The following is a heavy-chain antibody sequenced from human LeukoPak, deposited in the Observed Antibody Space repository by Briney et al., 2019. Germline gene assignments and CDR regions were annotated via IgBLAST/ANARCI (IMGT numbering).Heavy chain of an antibody. D-gene: IGHD3-22*01. CDR3: ARLNYYDSSAYYDAFDI. CDR1: GGSISSYY. V-gene: IGHV4-59*01. Sequence: PSETLSLTCTVSGGSISSYYWSWIRQPPGKGLEWIGYIYYSGSTNYNPSLKSRVTISVDTSKNQFSLRLSYVTAADTAVYYCARLNYYDSSAYYDAFDIWGQGTMVTVSS. CDR2: IYYSGST. J-gene: IGHJ3*02.